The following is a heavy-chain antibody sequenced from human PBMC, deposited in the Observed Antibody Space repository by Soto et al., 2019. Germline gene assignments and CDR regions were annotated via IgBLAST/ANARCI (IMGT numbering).Heavy chain of an antibody. D-gene: IGHD2-2*01. J-gene: IGHJ6*03. CDR2: IYYSGST. V-gene: IGHV4-59*08. CDR3: ARSFVVVPDAMPGRGDYYYYMDV. Sequence: SETMSLTCTVSGGSISSYYWSWIRQPPGKGLERIRYIYYSGSTNYNPSLKSRVTISVDTSKNQLSLKLSSVTAADTAVYYCARSFVVVPDAMPGRGDYYYYMDVWGKGTTVTVSS. CDR1: GGSISSYY.